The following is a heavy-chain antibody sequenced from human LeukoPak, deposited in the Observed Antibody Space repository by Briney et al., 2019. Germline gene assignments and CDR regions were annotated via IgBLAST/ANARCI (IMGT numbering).Heavy chain of an antibody. CDR2: INHSGST. V-gene: IGHV4-34*01. CDR1: GGSFSGYY. CDR3: ARDIVVVPAAIRGRWFDP. D-gene: IGHD2-2*01. Sequence: SETLSLTCAVYGGSFSGYYWSWIRQPPGKGLEWIGEINHSGSTNYNPSLKSRVTISVDTSKNQFSLKLSSVTAADTAVYYCARDIVVVPAAIRGRWFDPWGQGILVTVSS. J-gene: IGHJ5*02.